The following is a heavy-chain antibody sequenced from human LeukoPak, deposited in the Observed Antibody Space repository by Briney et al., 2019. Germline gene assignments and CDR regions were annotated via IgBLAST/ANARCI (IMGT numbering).Heavy chain of an antibody. CDR3: ARNYAYYDILTGNYYYYYMDV. CDR2: IYTSGST. CDR1: GGSISSGSYY. Sequence: SETLSLTCSVSGGSISSGSYYWSWIRQPAGKGLEWIGRIYTSGSTNYNPSLKSRVTISVDTSKNQFSLKLSSVTAADTAVYYCARNYAYYDILTGNYYYYYMDVWGKGTTVTVSS. V-gene: IGHV4-61*02. D-gene: IGHD3-9*01. J-gene: IGHJ6*03.